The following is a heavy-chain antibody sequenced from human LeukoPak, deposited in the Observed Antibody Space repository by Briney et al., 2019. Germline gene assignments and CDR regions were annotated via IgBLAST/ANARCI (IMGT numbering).Heavy chain of an antibody. D-gene: IGHD5-12*01. CDR2: MNPNSGNT. CDR3: ARGFLKYSGYSFGDY. J-gene: IGHJ4*02. Sequence: ASVKVSCKASGYTFTSYDINWVRQATGQGLEWMGWMNPNSGNTGYAQKFQGRVTMTRNTPISTAYMELSGLRSEDTAVYYCARGFLKYSGYSFGDYWGQGTLVTVSS. V-gene: IGHV1-8*01. CDR1: GYTFTSYD.